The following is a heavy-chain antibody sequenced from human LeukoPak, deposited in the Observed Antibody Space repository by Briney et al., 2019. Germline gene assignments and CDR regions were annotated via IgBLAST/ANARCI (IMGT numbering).Heavy chain of an antibody. CDR3: ARTIRALRGAFDY. D-gene: IGHD3-10*01. CDR2: ISWNSGTM. V-gene: IGHV3-9*01. Sequence: GGSLRLSCAASGFNFDDYAMHWVRQAPGKGLEWVSGISWNSGTMNYAGSVKGRFTISRDNAKNSLYLQMNSLRAEDTAVYYCARTIRALRGAFDYWGQGTLVTVSS. CDR1: GFNFDDYA. J-gene: IGHJ4*02.